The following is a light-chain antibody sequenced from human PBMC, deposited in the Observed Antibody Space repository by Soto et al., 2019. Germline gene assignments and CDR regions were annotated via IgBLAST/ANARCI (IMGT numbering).Light chain of an antibody. Sequence: EIVMTQSPATLSVSPGERATLSCRASQSVSSNLAWYQQKPGQAPRLLISGASNRATDIPDRFSGSGSGTDFTLVIKKLEPEDSAVYFCQQYGSSPRTFGQGTKVDIK. CDR2: GAS. V-gene: IGKV3-20*01. J-gene: IGKJ1*01. CDR1: QSVSSN. CDR3: QQYGSSPRT.